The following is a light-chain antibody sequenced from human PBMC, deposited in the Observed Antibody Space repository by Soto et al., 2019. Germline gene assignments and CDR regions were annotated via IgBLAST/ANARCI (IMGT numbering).Light chain of an antibody. CDR2: GAF. Sequence: EIVLTQSPGTLSLSPVERATLSCRASQSVSISYLAWYQQKPGQAPRLLMYGAFNRATGIPDRFSGSGSGTDFTLTISRLEPEDFAVYYCQQYVPSPPELAFGEGTKVEI. CDR3: QQYVPSPPELA. J-gene: IGKJ4*01. V-gene: IGKV3-20*01. CDR1: QSVSISY.